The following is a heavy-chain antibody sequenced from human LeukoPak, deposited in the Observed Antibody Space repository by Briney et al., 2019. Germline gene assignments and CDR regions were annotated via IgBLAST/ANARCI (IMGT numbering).Heavy chain of an antibody. J-gene: IGHJ6*02. CDR1: GFTFSSHA. V-gene: IGHV3-23*01. D-gene: IGHD3-10*01. CDR3: ARVAPFQVLGSGTHRGMDV. CDR2: ISSSAGGRT. Sequence: SGGSLRLSCAASGFTFSSHAMSWVRQAPGKGLEWVSAISSSAGGRTYYADSVKGRFSISRDDSRNTVYLQMNSLRAEDTAVYYCARVAPFQVLGSGTHRGMDVWGQGTTVTVSS.